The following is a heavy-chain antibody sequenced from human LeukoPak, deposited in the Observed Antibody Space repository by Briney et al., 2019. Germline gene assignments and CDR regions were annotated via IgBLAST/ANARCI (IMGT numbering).Heavy chain of an antibody. V-gene: IGHV3-7*01. D-gene: IGHD3-10*01. J-gene: IGHJ4*02. Sequence: HSGGSLRLSCAASGFTFTTYWMSWVRQAPGKGLEWVANIKQDGTEKYYVDSVKGRFTISRDNARNSLELQMNSLRVEDTAVYYCAKVAKYYYGSETYYFFEQWGQGTPVTASS. CDR1: GFTFTTYW. CDR2: IKQDGTEK. CDR3: AKVAKYYYGSETYYFFEQ.